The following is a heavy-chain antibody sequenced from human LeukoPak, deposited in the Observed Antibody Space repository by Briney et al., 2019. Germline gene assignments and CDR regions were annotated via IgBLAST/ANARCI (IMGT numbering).Heavy chain of an antibody. Sequence: GGSLRLSCAASGFTFDDYAMHWVRQAPGKGLEWVSGISWNSGSIGYADSVKGRLTISRDNAKNSLYLQMNSLRAEDTALYYCAKDTVLGGRPDAFDIWGQGTMVTVSS. J-gene: IGHJ3*02. CDR2: ISWNSGSI. V-gene: IGHV3-9*01. D-gene: IGHD1-1*01. CDR1: GFTFDDYA. CDR3: AKDTVLGGRPDAFDI.